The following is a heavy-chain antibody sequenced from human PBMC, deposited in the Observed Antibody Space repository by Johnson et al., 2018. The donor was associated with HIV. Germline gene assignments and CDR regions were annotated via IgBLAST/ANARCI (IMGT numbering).Heavy chain of an antibody. CDR2: ISYDGGLK. J-gene: IGHJ3*02. D-gene: IGHD3-22*01. V-gene: IGHV3-30*04. Sequence: QVQLVESGGGVVQPGRSLRLSCAASGFTFSSYAMHWVRQAPGKGLEWVTVISYDGGLKYYADSVKGRVTISRDNSKNTLYLQMNNLRAEDTALYYCARIRRYYYDSSRHAFDIWGQGTMVTVSS. CDR3: ARIRRYYYDSSRHAFDI. CDR1: GFTFSSYA.